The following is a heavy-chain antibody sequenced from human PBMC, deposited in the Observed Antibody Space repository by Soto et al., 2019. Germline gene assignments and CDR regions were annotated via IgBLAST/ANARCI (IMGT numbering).Heavy chain of an antibody. CDR3: ATFLSKQLWFLGDY. J-gene: IGHJ4*01. CDR1: GFTFSSYA. CDR2: ISGSGGST. D-gene: IGHD5-18*01. V-gene: IGHV3-23*01. Sequence: GGSLRLSCAASGFTFSSYAMSWVRQAPGKGLEWVSAISGSGGSTYYADSVKGRFTISRDNSKNTLYLQMNSLRAEDTAVYYCATFLSKQLWFLGDYWGHGTLVTVSS.